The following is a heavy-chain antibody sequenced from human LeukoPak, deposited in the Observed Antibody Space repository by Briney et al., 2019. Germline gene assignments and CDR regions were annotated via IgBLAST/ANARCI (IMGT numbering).Heavy chain of an antibody. CDR1: GFTFDDYT. J-gene: IGHJ3*01. Sequence: PGGSLRLSCAASGFTFDDYTMHWVRQAPGKGLEWVSVLYSGGITYYADSVKGRFTISRDNSKNTLYLQMNSLRAEDTAVYYCARSGDILTGPDAFDVWGQGTVVTVSS. D-gene: IGHD3-9*01. CDR3: ARSGDILTGPDAFDV. CDR2: LYSGGIT. V-gene: IGHV3-53*01.